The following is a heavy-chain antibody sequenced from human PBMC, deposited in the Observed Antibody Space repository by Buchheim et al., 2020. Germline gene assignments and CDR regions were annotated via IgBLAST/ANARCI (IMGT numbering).Heavy chain of an antibody. J-gene: IGHJ6*02. CDR2: IKSKTDGGTT. CDR1: GFTFSNAW. Sequence: EVQLVESGGGLVKPGGSLRLSCAASGFTFSNAWMNWVRQAPGKGLEWVGRIKSKTDGGTTDYAAPGKGRFTISRDDSKNTLYLQMNSLKTEDTAVYYCTTDSSGLWFGEFAYGMDVWGQGTT. CDR3: TTDSSGLWFGEFAYGMDV. V-gene: IGHV3-15*07. D-gene: IGHD3-10*01.